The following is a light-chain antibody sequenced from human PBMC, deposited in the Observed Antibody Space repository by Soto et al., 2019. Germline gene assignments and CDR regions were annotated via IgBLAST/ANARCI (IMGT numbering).Light chain of an antibody. CDR1: SSDVGGYNY. J-gene: IGLJ1*01. CDR2: EVS. CDR3: SSYTSSSTPLV. Sequence: QSVLTQPASVSGSPGQSITISCTGTSSDVGGYNYVSWYQQHPGKAPKLMIYEVSNRPSGVSNRFSGSKSGNTASLTIPGLQAEDEADYYCSSYTSSSTPLVFGTGTKVTVL. V-gene: IGLV2-14*01.